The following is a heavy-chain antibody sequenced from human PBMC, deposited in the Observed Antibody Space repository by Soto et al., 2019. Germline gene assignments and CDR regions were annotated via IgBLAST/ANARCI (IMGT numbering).Heavy chain of an antibody. CDR2: IIPIFGTA. V-gene: IGHV1-69*01. CDR1: GGTFSSYA. Sequence: QVQLVQSGAEVKKPGSSVKVSCKASGGTFSSYAISWVRQAPGQGLEWMGGIIPIFGTANYAQKFQGRVTITADESTSTAYMELSSLRSEDTAVYYCARDYRGIAGATTTYYFDYWGQGTLVTVSS. CDR3: ARDYRGIAGATTTYYFDY. J-gene: IGHJ4*02. D-gene: IGHD1-26*01.